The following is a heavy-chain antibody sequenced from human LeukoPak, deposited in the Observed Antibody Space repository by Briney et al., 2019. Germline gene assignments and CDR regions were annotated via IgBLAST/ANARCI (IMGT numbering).Heavy chain of an antibody. V-gene: IGHV3-30*18. CDR2: ISYDGSNK. CDR3: AKAGVDSEFDY. J-gene: IGHJ4*02. CDR1: GFTFSSYG. Sequence: GGSLRLSCAASGFTFSSYGTHWVRQAPGKGLEWVAVISYDGSNKYYADSVKGRFTISRDNSKNTLYLQMNSLRAEDTAVYYCAKAGVDSEFDYWGQGTLVTVSS. D-gene: IGHD3-3*01.